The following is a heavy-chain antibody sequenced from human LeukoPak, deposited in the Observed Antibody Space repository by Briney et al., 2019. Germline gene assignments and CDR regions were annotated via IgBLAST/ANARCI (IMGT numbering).Heavy chain of an antibody. CDR1: GGSISSYY. CDR3: ARYGSATIARFDY. V-gene: IGHV4-59*08. Sequence: KASETLSLTCTVSGGSISSYYWSWIRQSPGKGLEWIGYIYYSGSTIYNPSLKSRVTISVDTSQNQFSLNLTSVTAADTAVYYCARYGSATIARFDYWGQGTLVTVSS. CDR2: IYYSGST. J-gene: IGHJ4*02. D-gene: IGHD5-24*01.